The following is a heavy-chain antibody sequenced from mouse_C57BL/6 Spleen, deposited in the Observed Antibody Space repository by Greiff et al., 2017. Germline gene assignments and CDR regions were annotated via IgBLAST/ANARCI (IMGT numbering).Heavy chain of an antibody. V-gene: IGHV5-6*01. CDR1: GFTFSSYG. CDR2: ISSGGSYT. CDR3: ARQQLNGTDYYAIAY. J-gene: IGHJ4*01. Sequence: EVKLVESGGDLVKPGGSLKLSCAASGFTFSSYGMSWVRQTPDKRLEWVATISSGGSYTYYPDSVKGRFNISIDNAKNTLYLQMSSLKSEDTAMYYCARQQLNGTDYYAIAYWGQGTSVTVSS. D-gene: IGHD4-1*01.